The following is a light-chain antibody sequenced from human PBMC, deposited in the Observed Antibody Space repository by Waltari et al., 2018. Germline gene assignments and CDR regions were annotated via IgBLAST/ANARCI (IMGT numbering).Light chain of an antibody. CDR3: HQDHSTPLT. V-gene: IGKV4-1*01. Sequence: DLVMTQSPDSLALSLCDSATITFTSIQSVLYSSNNKNYLAWFQKKPGQPPKLLISGASTREYGVPDRLSGSGSGTDFTLTISSLQDEDVAVYYCHQDHSTPLTFGGGTKVEIK. J-gene: IGKJ4*01. CDR1: QSVLYSSNNKNY. CDR2: GAS.